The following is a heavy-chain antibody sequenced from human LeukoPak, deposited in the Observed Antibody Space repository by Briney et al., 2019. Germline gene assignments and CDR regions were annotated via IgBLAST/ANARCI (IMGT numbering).Heavy chain of an antibody. V-gene: IGHV3-30-3*01. CDR2: ISYDGSNK. CDR1: GFTFSSYA. Sequence: PGGSLRLSCAASGFTFSSYAMHWVRQAPGKGLEWVAVISYDGSNKYYADSVKGRFTISRDNSKNTLYLQMNSLRAEDTAVYYCARDGIAGYSSSWYDYWGQGTLVTVSS. D-gene: IGHD6-13*01. CDR3: ARDGIAGYSSSWYDY. J-gene: IGHJ4*02.